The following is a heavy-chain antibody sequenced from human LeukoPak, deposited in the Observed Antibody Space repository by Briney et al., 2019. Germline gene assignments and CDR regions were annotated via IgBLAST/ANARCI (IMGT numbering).Heavy chain of an antibody. D-gene: IGHD2-2*01. V-gene: IGHV1-24*01. J-gene: IGHJ6*04. CDR2: FDPEDGET. CDR1: GYTLTELS. Sequence: ASVKVSCKVSGYTLTELSIHWVRQAPGKGLEWMGGFDPEDGETIYAQKFQGRVTMTEDTSTDTAYMELSSLRSEDTAVYYCATAPPQYCSSTSCYPNYYYYGMDVWGKGTTVTVSS. CDR3: ATAPPQYCSSTSCYPNYYYYGMDV.